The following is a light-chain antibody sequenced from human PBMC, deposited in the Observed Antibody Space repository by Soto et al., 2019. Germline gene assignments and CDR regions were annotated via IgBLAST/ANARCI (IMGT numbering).Light chain of an antibody. Sequence: QSVLTQPPSASGSPGQSATISCTGTSSDVGGYDYVSWYQQHPGKAPKLMIYEVTKRPSGVPDRFSGSKSGNTASLTVSGLQAEDEADYYCSSFAGDINYVFGTGTKVTVL. CDR2: EVT. J-gene: IGLJ1*01. V-gene: IGLV2-8*01. CDR1: SSDVGGYDY. CDR3: SSFAGDINYV.